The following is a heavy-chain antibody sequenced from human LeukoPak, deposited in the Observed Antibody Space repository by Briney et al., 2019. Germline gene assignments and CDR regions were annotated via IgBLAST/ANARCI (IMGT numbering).Heavy chain of an antibody. Sequence: KTSETLSLTCTVSGGSISSSSYYWGWIRQPPGKGLEWIGYIYYYGSTNYNPSLKSRVTISIDTSKTQFSLKLSSVTAADTAVYYCARETFGSGYFYGMDVWGQGTTVTVSS. J-gene: IGHJ6*02. D-gene: IGHD3-3*01. V-gene: IGHV4-61*01. CDR3: ARETFGSGYFYGMDV. CDR2: IYYYGST. CDR1: GGSISSSSYY.